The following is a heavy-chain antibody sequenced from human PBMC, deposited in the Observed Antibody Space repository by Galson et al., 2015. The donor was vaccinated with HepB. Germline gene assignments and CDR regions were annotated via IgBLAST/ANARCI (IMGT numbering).Heavy chain of an antibody. Sequence: SLRLSCAASGFTFSRHSMNWIRQAPGKGLEWVSSISATSSYVHYADSMRDRFTITRDNAKNSLFLRMTSLRVEDTAVYYCARESTEDITLLVGTTSVGWFDPWGQGTLVTVSP. D-gene: IGHD3-3*01. CDR3: ARESTEDITLLVGTTSVGWFDP. J-gene: IGHJ5*02. V-gene: IGHV3-21*01. CDR2: ISATSSYV. CDR1: GFTFSRHS.